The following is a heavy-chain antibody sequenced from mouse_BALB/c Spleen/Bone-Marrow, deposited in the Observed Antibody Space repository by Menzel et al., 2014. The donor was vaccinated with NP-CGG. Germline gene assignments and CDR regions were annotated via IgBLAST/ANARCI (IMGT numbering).Heavy chain of an antibody. D-gene: IGHD2-14*01. CDR1: GFSLTVHS. CDR2: IWSDCSP. Sequence: VKLLESGPGLVAPSQSLSISCTVSGFSLTVHSINWVRQPPGKGLEWLGMIWSDCSPDYNSDLKSRVSISKDNSKSQVFLKINSLQTDDTARYYCVRDGYQHVMDYWGQGTSVTVSS. CDR3: VRDGYQHVMDY. V-gene: IGHV2-6-7*01. J-gene: IGHJ4*01.